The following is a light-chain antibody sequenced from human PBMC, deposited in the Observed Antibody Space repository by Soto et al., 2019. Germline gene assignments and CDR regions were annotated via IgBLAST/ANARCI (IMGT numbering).Light chain of an antibody. J-gene: IGLJ3*02. V-gene: IGLV2-11*01. CDR3: CSYAGNSLWV. Sequence: QSVLTQPRSVSGSPGQSVTISCTGTSSDVGGSNFVSWYQQHAGKAPKLVIYDVSKRPSGVPDRLSGSKSGNAASLTISGLQVEDEADYYCCSYAGNSLWVFGGGTKLTVL. CDR1: SSDVGGSNF. CDR2: DVS.